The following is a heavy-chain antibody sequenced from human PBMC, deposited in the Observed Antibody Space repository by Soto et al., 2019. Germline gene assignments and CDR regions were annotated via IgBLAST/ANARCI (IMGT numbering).Heavy chain of an antibody. D-gene: IGHD3-9*01. V-gene: IGHV3-64D*06. CDR1: GFTFISYA. CDR3: LKGGVSDDRYQN. J-gene: IGHJ4*03. Sequence: GGPLRLSCSTSGFTFISYAIHWVRQAPGKGLEYVSAISSNGGSTYYADSVKGRFTISRDNSKNTLYLQMSILRAEDTAVYYCLKGGVSDDRYQNSVQG. CDR2: ISSNGGST.